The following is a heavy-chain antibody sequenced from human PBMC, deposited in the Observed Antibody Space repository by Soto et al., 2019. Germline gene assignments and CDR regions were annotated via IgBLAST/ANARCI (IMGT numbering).Heavy chain of an antibody. CDR2: INHSGST. V-gene: IGHV4-34*01. Sequence: SETLPLTCAVYGGSFSGYYWTWIRQPPGTGLEWIGEINHSGSTNYNPSLKSRVTISVDTSKNKFSLKLTSVTAADTAVYYCARDEITGLFDYWGQGTLVPVSS. CDR1: GGSFSGYY. CDR3: ARDEITGLFDY. J-gene: IGHJ4*02. D-gene: IGHD2-8*02.